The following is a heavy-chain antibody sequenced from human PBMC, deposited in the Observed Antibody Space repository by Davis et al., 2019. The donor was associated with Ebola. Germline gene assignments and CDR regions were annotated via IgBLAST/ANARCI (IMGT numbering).Heavy chain of an antibody. CDR1: GYTFRSYG. CDR2: ISDFNGNT. J-gene: IGHJ6*02. Sequence: AASVKVSCKASGYTFRSYGVTWVRQAPGQGLQWMGWISDFNGNTKYAQKFQGRVTMATDRSTNTAYMDLRSLTSDDTAIYYCARDRGNWNDFYYYGVDVWGQGTTVTVSS. CDR3: ARDRGNWNDFYYYGVDV. D-gene: IGHD1-1*01. V-gene: IGHV1-18*01.